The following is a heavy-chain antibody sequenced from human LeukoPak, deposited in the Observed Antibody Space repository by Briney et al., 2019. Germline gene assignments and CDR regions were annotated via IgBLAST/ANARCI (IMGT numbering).Heavy chain of an antibody. CDR2: MSYDGSNE. J-gene: IGHJ6*02. CDR3: AKNLLRYFEGLMDV. D-gene: IGHD3-9*01. CDR1: GFTFSHYG. Sequence: GGSLRLSCAASGFTFSHYGIHWVRQAPSKGLEWVAGMSYDGSNEYFADSVKGRFTISRDNSKNTLYLQMNSLRAEDTAVYYCAKNLLRYFEGLMDVWGQGTTVTVSS. V-gene: IGHV3-30*18.